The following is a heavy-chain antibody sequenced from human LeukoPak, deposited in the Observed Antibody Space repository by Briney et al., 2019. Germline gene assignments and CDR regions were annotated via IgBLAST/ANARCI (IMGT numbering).Heavy chain of an antibody. CDR1: GFTFSDYY. Sequence: GSLRLSCAASGFTFSDYYMSWIRQAPGKGLEWVSYISSSGSTIYYADSVKGRFTISRDNAKNSLYLQMNSLRAEDTAVYYCARDHPYYDYVWGSYLHWFDPWGQGTLVTVSS. CDR2: ISSSGSTI. CDR3: ARDHPYYDYVWGSYLHWFDP. V-gene: IGHV3-11*01. D-gene: IGHD3-16*01. J-gene: IGHJ5*02.